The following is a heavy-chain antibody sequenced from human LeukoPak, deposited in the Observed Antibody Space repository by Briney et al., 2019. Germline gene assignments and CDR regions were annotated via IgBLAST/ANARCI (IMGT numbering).Heavy chain of an antibody. CDR3: ARDEGWYSDY. CDR1: GGSISSYY. V-gene: IGHV4-59*01. J-gene: IGHJ4*02. Sequence: PSETLSLTCTVSGGSISSYYWSWIRQPPGKGLEWIGYIYYSGSTNYNPSLKSRVTISVDTSKNQFSLKLSSVTAADTAVYYCARDEGWYSDYWGQGTLVTVSS. CDR2: IYYSGST. D-gene: IGHD6-19*01.